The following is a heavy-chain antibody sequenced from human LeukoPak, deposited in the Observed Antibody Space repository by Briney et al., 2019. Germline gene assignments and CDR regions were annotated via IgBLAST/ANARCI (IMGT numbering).Heavy chain of an antibody. CDR2: ISSSGSTI. CDR1: GFTFSSYS. Sequence: GGSLRLSCAASGFTFSSYSMNWVRQAPGKGLEWVSYISSSGSTIYYADSVKGRFTISRDNAKNSLYLQMNSLRAEDTAVYYCVRGGIVVVITTAFGYFDYWGQGTLVTVSS. J-gene: IGHJ4*02. V-gene: IGHV3-48*04. D-gene: IGHD3-22*01. CDR3: VRGGIVVVITTAFGYFDY.